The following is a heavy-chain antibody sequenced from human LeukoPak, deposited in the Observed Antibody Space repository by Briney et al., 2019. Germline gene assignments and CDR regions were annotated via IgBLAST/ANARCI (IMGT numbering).Heavy chain of an antibody. V-gene: IGHV4-34*01. CDR3: HSRFLEWLLDY. J-gene: IGHJ4*02. CDR2: INHSGST. CDR1: GGSFSGYY. D-gene: IGHD3-3*01. Sequence: SETLSLTCAVYGGSFSGYYWSWIRQPPGKGLEWIGEINHSGSTNYNPSLKSRVTISVDTSKNQFSLRLSSVTAADTAIYYCHSRFLEWLLDYWGQRTLVTVSS.